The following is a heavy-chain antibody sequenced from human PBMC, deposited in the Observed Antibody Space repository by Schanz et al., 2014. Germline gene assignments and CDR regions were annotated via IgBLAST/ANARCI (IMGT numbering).Heavy chain of an antibody. CDR3: ARAGQDYSDSSGYATYYFGN. J-gene: IGHJ4*02. CDR2: ISVYNGNT. V-gene: IGHV1-18*01. D-gene: IGHD3-22*01. CDR1: GYTFISND. Sequence: QVQLVESGAEVKKPGASVKVSCKTSGYTFISNDISWVRQAPGQGLEWMGWISVYNGNTNYAQKYQGRVTMTWDRSISTANMELSRLRSDDTAVYYCARAGQDYSDSSGYATYYFGNWGQGTLVTVSS.